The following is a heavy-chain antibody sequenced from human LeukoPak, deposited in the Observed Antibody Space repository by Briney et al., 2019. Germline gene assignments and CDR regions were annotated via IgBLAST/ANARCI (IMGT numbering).Heavy chain of an antibody. CDR3: ARDSGDYPYYFDS. D-gene: IGHD3-10*01. CDR1: GGSISSYY. J-gene: IGHJ4*02. Sequence: SETLSLTCTVSGGSISSYYWSWIRQPPGKGLEWIGYIYHTGHTYYNPSLKSRVTISVDRSKNQFSLKLSSVTAADTAVYYCARDSGDYPYYFDSWGQGALVTVSS. CDR2: IYHTGHT. V-gene: IGHV4-59*12.